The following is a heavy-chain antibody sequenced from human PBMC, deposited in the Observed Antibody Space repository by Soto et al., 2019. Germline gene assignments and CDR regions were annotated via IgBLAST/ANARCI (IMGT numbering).Heavy chain of an antibody. Sequence: PGGSLRLSCAASGFTFSSYSMHWVRQAPGKGLEWVAVISYDGSNKYYADSVKGRFTISRGNSKNTLYLQMNSLRAEDTAVYYCAREVGDSSGYYEPAPDYWGQGTLVTVSS. J-gene: IGHJ4*02. V-gene: IGHV3-30-3*01. CDR1: GFTFSSYS. D-gene: IGHD3-22*01. CDR2: ISYDGSNK. CDR3: AREVGDSSGYYEPAPDY.